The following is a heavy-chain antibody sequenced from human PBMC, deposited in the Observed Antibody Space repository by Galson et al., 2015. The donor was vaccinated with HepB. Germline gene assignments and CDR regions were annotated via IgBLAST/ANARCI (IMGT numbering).Heavy chain of an antibody. CDR2: ISSSSSTI. CDR3: ARTTSYYDLWSGKRAFDI. J-gene: IGHJ3*02. V-gene: IGHV3-48*01. Sequence: SLRLSCAASGFTSSSYSMNWVRQAPGKGLEWVSYISSSSSTIYYADSVKGRFTISRDNAKNSLYLQMNSLRAEDTAVYYCARTTSYYDLWSGKRAFDIWGQGTMVTVSS. D-gene: IGHD3-3*01. CDR1: GFTSSSYS.